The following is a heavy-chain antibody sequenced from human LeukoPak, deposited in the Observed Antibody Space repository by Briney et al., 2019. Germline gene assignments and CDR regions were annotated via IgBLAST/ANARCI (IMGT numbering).Heavy chain of an antibody. CDR1: GGSFSGYY. V-gene: IGHV4-34*01. CDR3: ASKVYYYDSSGYRTPFDY. D-gene: IGHD3-22*01. CDR2: INHSGST. Sequence: PSETPSLTCAVYGGSFSGYYWSWIRQPPGKGLEWIGEINHSGSTNYNPSLKSRVTISVDTSKNQFSLKLSSVTAADTAVYYCASKVYYYDSSGYRTPFDYWGQGTLVTVSS. J-gene: IGHJ4*02.